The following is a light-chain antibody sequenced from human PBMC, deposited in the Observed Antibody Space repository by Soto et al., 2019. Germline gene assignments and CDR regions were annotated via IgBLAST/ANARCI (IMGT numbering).Light chain of an antibody. Sequence: IVMTQSAATLSVSPGERATLSCRASQSVSSNLAWYQQKPGQAPRLLIYGASTRATGIPARFSGSGSGTEFNLTISSLQSEDFAVYYCQQYNNWPRTFGQGTKLEIK. CDR3: QQYNNWPRT. V-gene: IGKV3-15*01. J-gene: IGKJ2*01. CDR1: QSVSSN. CDR2: GAS.